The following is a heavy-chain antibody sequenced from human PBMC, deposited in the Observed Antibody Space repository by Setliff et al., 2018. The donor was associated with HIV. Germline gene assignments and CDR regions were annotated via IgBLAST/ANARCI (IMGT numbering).Heavy chain of an antibody. D-gene: IGHD3-10*01. V-gene: IGHV1-69*13. CDR3: GRGKHYSSGSPPLYDS. CDR2: FIPFFGTT. J-gene: IGHJ4*02. Sequence: SVKVSCKTSGGTSNNHAITWVRQAPGQGLEWMGEFIPFFGTTNYAQKFQGRLSFTADASTNTDYMELSSLRSEETAVFYCGRGKHYSSGSPPLYDSWGQGTLVTVS. CDR1: GGTSNNHA.